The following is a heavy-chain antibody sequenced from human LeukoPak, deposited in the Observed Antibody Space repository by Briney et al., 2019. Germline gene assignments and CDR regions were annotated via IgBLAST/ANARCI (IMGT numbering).Heavy chain of an antibody. CDR1: GGSISSGGYY. CDR3: ARTLYYYGSGTYSVYYYYYMDV. J-gene: IGHJ6*03. V-gene: IGHV4-30-2*01. CDR2: IYHSGST. Sequence: PSETLSLTCTVFGGSISSGGYYWSWIRQPPGKGLEWIGYIYHSGSTYYNPSLKSRVTISVDRSKNQFSLKLSSVTAADTAVYYCARTLYYYGSGTYSVYYYYYMDVWGKGTTVTVSS. D-gene: IGHD3-10*01.